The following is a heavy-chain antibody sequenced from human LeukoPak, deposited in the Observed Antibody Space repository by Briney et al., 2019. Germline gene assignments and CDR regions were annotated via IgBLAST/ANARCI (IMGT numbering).Heavy chain of an antibody. V-gene: IGHV3-23*01. J-gene: IGHJ6*02. CDR1: GFTFSSYA. CDR3: AKLRVSGYTYGYGLDV. Sequence: GGSLRLSCAASGFTFSSYAMSWVRQAPGKGLEWVSAISGSGGSTYYADSVKGRFTISRDNSKNTLYLQMNSLRAEDTAVYYCAKLRVSGYTYGYGLDVWGQGTTVTVSS. CDR2: ISGSGGST. D-gene: IGHD5-18*01.